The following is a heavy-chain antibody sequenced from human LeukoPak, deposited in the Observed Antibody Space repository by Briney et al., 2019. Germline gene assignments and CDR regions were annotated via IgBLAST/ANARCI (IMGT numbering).Heavy chain of an antibody. V-gene: IGHV3-33*01. CDR3: ARGVNTVTFNWFDP. CDR1: GFTFSSYG. Sequence: HPGGSLRLSCAASGFTFSSYGMHWVRQAPGKGLEWVAVIWYDGSNKYYADSVKGRFTISRDNSKNTLYLQMNSLRAEDTAVYYCARGVNTVTFNWFDPWGQGTLVTVSS. J-gene: IGHJ5*02. D-gene: IGHD4-17*01. CDR2: IWYDGSNK.